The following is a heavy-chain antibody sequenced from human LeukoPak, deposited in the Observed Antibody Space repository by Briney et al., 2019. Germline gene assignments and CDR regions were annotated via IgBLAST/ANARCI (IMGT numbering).Heavy chain of an antibody. Sequence: GGSLRLSCAASGFMFSSCWMHWVRQAPGKGLVWVSRIKSDGSSTSYADSVKGRFTISRDNAKNTLYLQMNSLRAEDTAVHYCARGRAADDYWGQGTLVTVSS. CDR3: ARGRAADDY. CDR2: IKSDGSST. J-gene: IGHJ4*02. D-gene: IGHD6-13*01. CDR1: GFMFSSCW. V-gene: IGHV3-74*01.